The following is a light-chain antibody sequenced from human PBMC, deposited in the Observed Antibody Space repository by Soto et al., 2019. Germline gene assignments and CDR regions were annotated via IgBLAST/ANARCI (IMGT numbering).Light chain of an antibody. J-gene: IGLJ1*01. Sequence: SVLTQPASVSGSPGQSITISCTGTSSDVGGHNSVSWYRQDPGKAPKLMIYDVSNRPSGVSDRFSGSKSGNTASLTISGLQAEDEAEYYCSSYTNINTRACVFGTGTKVTVL. V-gene: IGLV2-14*01. CDR3: SSYTNINTRACV. CDR1: SSDVGGHNS. CDR2: DVS.